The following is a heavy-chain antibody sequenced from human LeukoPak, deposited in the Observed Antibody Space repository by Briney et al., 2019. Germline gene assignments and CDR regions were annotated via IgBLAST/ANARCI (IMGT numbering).Heavy chain of an antibody. D-gene: IGHD3-10*01. CDR2: IIPILGIA. V-gene: IGHV1-69*04. CDR1: GGTFSSYA. J-gene: IGHJ4*02. CDR3: AREPMVRGVIKSASDY. Sequence: SVKVSCKASGGTFSSYAISWVRQAPGQGLEWMGRIIPILGIANYAQKFQGRVTITADKSTSTAYMVLSSLRSEDTAVYYCAREPMVRGVIKSASDYWGQGTLVTVSS.